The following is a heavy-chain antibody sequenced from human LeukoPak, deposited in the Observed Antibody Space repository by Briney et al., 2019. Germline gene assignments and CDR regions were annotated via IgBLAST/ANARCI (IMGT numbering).Heavy chain of an antibody. V-gene: IGHV4-61*02. D-gene: IGHD7-27*01. CDR3: AVLGSLDAFDI. J-gene: IGHJ3*02. CDR2: IYTSGST. Sequence: TLSLTCTVSGGSISSGSYYWSWIRQPAGKGLEWIGRIYTSGSTNYNPSLKSRVTMSVDTSKNQFSLKLSSVTAADTAVYYCAVLGSLDAFDIWGQGTMVTVSS. CDR1: GGSISSGSYY.